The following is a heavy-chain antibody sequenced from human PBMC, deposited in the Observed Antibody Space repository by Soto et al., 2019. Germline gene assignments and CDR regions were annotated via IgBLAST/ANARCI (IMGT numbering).Heavy chain of an antibody. CDR3: TRDASRDSSARGWFDP. Sequence: LRLSCAASGFTFSSYAMSWVRQAPGKGLEWVSTISSNSAYIYYTDALRGRFTISRDNAKNSLHLQMNSLRAEDTAVYYCTRDASRDSSARGWFDPWGPGTLVTVSS. J-gene: IGHJ5*02. CDR2: ISSNSAYI. D-gene: IGHD6-13*01. V-gene: IGHV3-21*01. CDR1: GFTFSSYA.